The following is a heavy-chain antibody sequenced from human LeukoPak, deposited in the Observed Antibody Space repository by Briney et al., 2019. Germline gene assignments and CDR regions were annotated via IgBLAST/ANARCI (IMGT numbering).Heavy chain of an antibody. D-gene: IGHD6-19*01. CDR1: GGSISSYY. CDR3: ASGVDSSGWYGHYFDY. Sequence: SETLSLTCTVSGGSISSYYWSWIRQPPGKGLEWIGYIYYSGSTNYNPSLKSRVTISVDTSKNQFSLKLSSVTAADTAVYYCASGVDSSGWYGHYFDYWGQGTLVTVSS. J-gene: IGHJ4*02. CDR2: IYYSGST. V-gene: IGHV4-59*01.